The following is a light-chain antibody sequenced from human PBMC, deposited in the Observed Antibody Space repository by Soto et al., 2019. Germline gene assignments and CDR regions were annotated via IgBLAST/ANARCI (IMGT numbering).Light chain of an antibody. CDR2: AAS. CDR3: RQSHSNPRT. V-gene: IGKV1-39*01. J-gene: IGKJ1*01. CDR1: QSISSY. Sequence: DIQMTQSPSSLSASVGDRVTITCRASQSISSYLNWYQQKPGKAPKLLIYAASSLQSGVPSRFSGSGSGTDFTLTISSLQPDDFATYYYRQSHSNPRTFAQETEVDTK.